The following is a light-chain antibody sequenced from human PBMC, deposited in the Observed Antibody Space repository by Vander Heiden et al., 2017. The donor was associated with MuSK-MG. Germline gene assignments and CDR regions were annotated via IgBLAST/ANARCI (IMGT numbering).Light chain of an antibody. Sequence: DIVMTQSPDSLAVSLGERATINCKSSQSVLYSSNNKNYLAWYQQNPGQPPKLLIYWASTREYGVPDRFSGSGSGTDFTPTISSLQAEDVAVYYCQQEDSTPNTFGQGTKMEIK. J-gene: IGKJ2*01. CDR1: QSVLYSSNNKNY. CDR2: WAS. CDR3: QQEDSTPNT. V-gene: IGKV4-1*01.